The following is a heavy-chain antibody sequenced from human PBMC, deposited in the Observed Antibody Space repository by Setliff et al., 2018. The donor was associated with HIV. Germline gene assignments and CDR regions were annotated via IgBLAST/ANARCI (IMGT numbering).Heavy chain of an antibody. D-gene: IGHD3-3*01. J-gene: IGHJ6*03. Sequence: GASVKVSCKASGYSFINHAIHWVRQAPGHRLEWMGRITGGDGNTKYSQEFQGRVTITRDTSASTAYMELRSLRSEDMAVYYCARGSNDSWSGYVYPYYYYYMDVWGKGTTVTVSS. CDR2: ITGGDGNT. CDR3: ARGSNDSWSGYVYPYYYYYMDV. CDR1: GYSFINHA. V-gene: IGHV1-3*03.